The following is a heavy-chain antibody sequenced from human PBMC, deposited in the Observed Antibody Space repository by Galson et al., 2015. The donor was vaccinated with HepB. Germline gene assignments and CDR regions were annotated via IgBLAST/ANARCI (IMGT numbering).Heavy chain of an antibody. J-gene: IGHJ5*02. CDR2: MNPNSGNT. CDR3: AKSGYDRGGRGWFDP. Sequence: SVKVSCKASGYTFTSYDINWVRQATGQGLEWMGWMNPNSGNTGYAQKFQGRVTMTRNTSISTAYMELSSLRSEDTAVYYCAKSGYDRGGRGWFDPWGQGTLVTVSS. V-gene: IGHV1-8*01. CDR1: GYTFTSYD. D-gene: IGHD5-12*01.